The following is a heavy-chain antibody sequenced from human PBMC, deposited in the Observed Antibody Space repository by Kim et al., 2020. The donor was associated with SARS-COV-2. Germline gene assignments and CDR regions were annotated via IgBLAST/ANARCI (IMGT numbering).Heavy chain of an antibody. V-gene: IGHV4-4*07. CDR2: YTDGRT. Sequence: YTDGRTNYNPTLQGRVTMSVDMSKNQFSLKLSSVTSADTAVYYCASALGHWGQGTLVTVSS. J-gene: IGHJ4*02. D-gene: IGHD3-16*02. CDR3: ASALGH.